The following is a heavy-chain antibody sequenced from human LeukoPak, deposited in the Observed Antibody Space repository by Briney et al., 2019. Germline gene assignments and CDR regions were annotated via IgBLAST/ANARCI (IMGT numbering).Heavy chain of an antibody. CDR3: ARDVAAAAPFYYYYGMDV. V-gene: IGHV3-48*04. CDR2: ISTSSRTI. CDR1: GFTFSSYS. D-gene: IGHD6-13*01. Sequence: GGSLRLSCAASGFTFSSYSMNWVRQAPGKGLEWVSYISTSSRTIYYADSVKGRFTISRDNAKNSLSLQMNSLRAEDTAVYYCARDVAAAAPFYYYYGMDVWGQGTTVTVSS. J-gene: IGHJ6*02.